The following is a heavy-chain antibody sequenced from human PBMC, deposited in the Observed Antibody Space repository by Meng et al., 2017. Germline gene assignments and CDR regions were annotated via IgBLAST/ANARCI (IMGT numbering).Heavy chain of an antibody. CDR1: GYTFTSYD. D-gene: IGHD3-16*02. V-gene: IGHV1-8*01. J-gene: IGHJ4*02. Sequence: QGQLVQSGAEVKKPGASVKVSCKASGYTFTSYDINWVRQATGQGLEWMGWMNPNNGNTGYAQKFQGRVTMTRNTSISTAYMELSSLRSEDTAVYYCARAHYDYVWGSYRNGGFDYWGQGTLVTVPS. CDR2: MNPNNGNT. CDR3: ARAHYDYVWGSYRNGGFDY.